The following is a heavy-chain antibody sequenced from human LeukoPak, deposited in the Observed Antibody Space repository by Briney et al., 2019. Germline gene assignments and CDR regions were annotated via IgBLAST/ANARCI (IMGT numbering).Heavy chain of an antibody. CDR3: ASDIVATSGDF. CDR1: GFTFSGYI. CDR2: ITSSGADI. D-gene: IGHD5-12*01. Sequence: PGGSLRLSCAASGFTFSGYIMNWVRQAPGKGLEWVAYITSSGADIYYADSVKGRFTISRDNAKNALFLRMNSLRVEDTATYYCASDIVATSGDFWGQGTLVSVSS. J-gene: IGHJ4*02. V-gene: IGHV3-21*05.